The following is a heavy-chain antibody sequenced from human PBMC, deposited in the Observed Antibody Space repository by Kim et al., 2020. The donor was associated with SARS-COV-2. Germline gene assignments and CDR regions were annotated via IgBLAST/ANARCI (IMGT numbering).Heavy chain of an antibody. J-gene: IGHJ3*02. CDR1: GYTFTSYA. CDR3: ARVLIVATISPDAFDI. D-gene: IGHD5-12*01. CDR2: INTNTGNP. V-gene: IGHV7-4-1*02. Sequence: ASVKVSYKASGYTFTSYAMNWVRQAPGQGLEWMGWINTNTGNPTYAQGFTGRFVFSLDTSVSTAYLQISSLKSEDTAVYYCARVLIVATISPDAFDIWGQGTMVTVSS.